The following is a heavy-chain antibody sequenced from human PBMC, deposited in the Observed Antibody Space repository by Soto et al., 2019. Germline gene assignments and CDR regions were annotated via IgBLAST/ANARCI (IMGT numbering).Heavy chain of an antibody. J-gene: IGHJ4*02. CDR3: ARGFGTPGSQRRTDANYFDY. V-gene: IGHV3-23*01. CDR2: INGSGGST. CDR1: GFTFSTHS. D-gene: IGHD3-16*01. Sequence: PGGSLRLSCAASGFTFSTHSMNWVRQAPGKGLEWVSAINGSGGSTYYADSVKGRFTISRDNSKNTLYLQMNSLRAEDTAVYYCARGFGTPGSQRRTDANYFDYWGQGTLVTVSS.